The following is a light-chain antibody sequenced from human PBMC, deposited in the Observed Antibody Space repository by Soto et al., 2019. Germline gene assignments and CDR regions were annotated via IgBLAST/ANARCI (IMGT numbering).Light chain of an antibody. V-gene: IGKV3-20*01. CDR1: QSVSGRY. J-gene: IGKJ1*01. Sequence: EIVLTQSPGTLSLSPGERATLSCRASQSVSGRYLAWYQQKPGQAPRLLIYGASSRATGIPDRFSGSGSGTDLTLTISRLEPEDFAVYYCQQYGISPRTFGQGTKVEIK. CDR2: GAS. CDR3: QQYGISPRT.